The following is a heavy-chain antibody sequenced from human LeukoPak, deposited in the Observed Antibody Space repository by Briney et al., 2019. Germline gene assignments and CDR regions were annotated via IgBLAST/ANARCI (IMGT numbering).Heavy chain of an antibody. CDR3: ASATYDSY. V-gene: IGHV3-49*04. CDR1: GFTFGDYA. CDR2: IRSKAYGGTT. D-gene: IGHD3-22*01. J-gene: IGHJ4*02. Sequence: SLRLSCTASGFTFGDYAMSWVRQAPGKGLEWVGFIRSKAYGGTTEYAASVKGRFTISRDDSKSIAYLQMNSLKTEDTAVYYCASATYDSYWGQGTLVTVSS.